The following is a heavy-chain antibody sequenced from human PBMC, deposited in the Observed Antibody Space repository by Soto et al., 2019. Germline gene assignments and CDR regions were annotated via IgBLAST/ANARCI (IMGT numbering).Heavy chain of an antibody. D-gene: IGHD2-2*01. V-gene: IGHV2-5*02. CDR1: GFSLSTSGVG. Sequence: QITLKESGPTLVKPTQTLTLTCTFSGFSLSTSGVGVGWIRQPPGKALEWLALIYWDDDKRYSPSLKSRLTIXNXPXXHQVVLTMTNMDPVDTATYYCAHSPPAAQRLDFDYWGQGTLVTVSS. CDR3: AHSPPAAQRLDFDY. CDR2: IYWDDDK. J-gene: IGHJ4*02.